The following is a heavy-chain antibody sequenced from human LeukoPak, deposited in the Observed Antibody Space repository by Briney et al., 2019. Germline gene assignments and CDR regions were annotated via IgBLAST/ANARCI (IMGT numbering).Heavy chain of an antibody. D-gene: IGHD6-19*01. Sequence: GGSLRLSCAASGFTFSSYAMHWVRQAPGKGLEWVAVISYDGSNKYYADFVKGRSTTSRDNAKNTLYLQLSSLRAEDTAVYYCARDYSSVPEYWGQGTLVTVSS. V-gene: IGHV3-30-3*01. CDR3: ARDYSSVPEY. CDR2: ISYDGSNK. J-gene: IGHJ4*02. CDR1: GFTFSSYA.